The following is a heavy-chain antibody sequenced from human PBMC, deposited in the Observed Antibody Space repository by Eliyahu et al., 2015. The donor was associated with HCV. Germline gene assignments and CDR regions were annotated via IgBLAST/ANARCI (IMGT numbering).Heavy chain of an antibody. CDR1: GFTFSDAW. CDR2: IKTKAEGETT. Sequence: EVQLVESGGGLVKPGGSLXLXCVASGFTFSDAWMWWVRQAPGKGLEWVGRIKTKAEGETTHYAAPVKGRFTISRDDSKDTLDLLMNSLKAEDTAVYYCVRSFGIVNYFDHWGQGTLVTVSS. D-gene: IGHD1-26*01. V-gene: IGHV3-15*01. J-gene: IGHJ4*02. CDR3: VRSFGIVNYFDH.